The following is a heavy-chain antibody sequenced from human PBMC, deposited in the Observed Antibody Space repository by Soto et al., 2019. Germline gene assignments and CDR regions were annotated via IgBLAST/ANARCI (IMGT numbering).Heavy chain of an antibody. CDR3: ARLTGTTIDY. CDR1: GGSISSSSYY. CDR2: IYYSGST. V-gene: IGHV4-39*01. J-gene: IGHJ4*02. Sequence: SETLSLTCTVSGGSISSSSYYWGWIRQPPGKGLEWIGSIYYSGSTYYNPSLKSRVTISVDTSKNQFSLKLSSVTAADTAVYYCARLTGTTIDYWGQGTLVTVSS. D-gene: IGHD1-20*01.